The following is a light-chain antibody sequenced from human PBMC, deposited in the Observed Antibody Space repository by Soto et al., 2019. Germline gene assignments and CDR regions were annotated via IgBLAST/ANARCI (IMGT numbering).Light chain of an antibody. J-gene: IGLJ2*01. CDR2: SNN. V-gene: IGLV1-44*01. Sequence: QPVLTQPPSASGNPGQRVTISCSGSSSNIGINTVNWYQQLPGKAPKLLIYSNNQRPSGVPDRFSGSKSGTSASLAISGLQSEDESDYYCAAWDYSLNGAHVVFVGGTKVTVL. CDR1: SSNIGINT. CDR3: AAWDYSLNGAHVV.